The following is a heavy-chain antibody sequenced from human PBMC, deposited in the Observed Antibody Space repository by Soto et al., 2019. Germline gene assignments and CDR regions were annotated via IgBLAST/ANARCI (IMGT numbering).Heavy chain of an antibody. Sequence: QVQLVQSGAEVKKPGASVKVSCKASGYTFTSYGISWVRQAPGQGLEWMGWISAYNGHTNYAQKLQGRVTMTTDTSTSTAYMELRSLRSDDTAVYYCARGLRGYNLDYDCYYMHGWGKGTTVTVSS. V-gene: IGHV1-18*01. J-gene: IGHJ6*03. CDR3: ARGLRGYNLDYDCYYMHG. D-gene: IGHD1-1*01. CDR2: ISAYNGHT. CDR1: GYTFTSYG.